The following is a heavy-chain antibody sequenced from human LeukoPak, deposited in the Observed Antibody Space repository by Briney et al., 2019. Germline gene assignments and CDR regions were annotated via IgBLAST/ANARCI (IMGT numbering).Heavy chain of an antibody. CDR2: ISDGGST. CDR3: VRHCCSTPSKRTFDI. D-gene: IGHD2-2*01. J-gene: IGHJ3*02. Sequence: SETLSLTCTVSGGSIWTSDYYWGCIRQFPGKGLEWIGTISDGGSTYYNPSLESRVIISVDASKDQFSLKLSSVTAADTAVYYCVRHCCSTPSKRTFDIWGQGTLVTVSS. CDR1: GGSIWTSDYY. V-gene: IGHV4-39*01.